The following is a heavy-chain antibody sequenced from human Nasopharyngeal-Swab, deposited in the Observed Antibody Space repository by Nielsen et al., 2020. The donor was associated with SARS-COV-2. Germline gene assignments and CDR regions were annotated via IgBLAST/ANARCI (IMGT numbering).Heavy chain of an antibody. CDR3: ARVRQEYCSSTSCYPGYYYYMDV. J-gene: IGHJ6*03. CDR1: GYTFTSYG. Sequence: ASVKVSCKASGYTFTSYGISWVRQAPGQGLEWMGWISAYNGNTNYAQKLQGRVTMTTDTSTSTAYMELRSLRSDDTAVYYCARVRQEYCSSTSCYPGYYYYMDVWGKGTTVTVSS. D-gene: IGHD2-2*01. V-gene: IGHV1-18*04. CDR2: ISAYNGNT.